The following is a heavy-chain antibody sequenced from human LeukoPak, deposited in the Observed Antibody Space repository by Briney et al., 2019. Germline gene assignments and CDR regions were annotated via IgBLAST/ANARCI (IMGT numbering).Heavy chain of an antibody. CDR2: VKSKYDGGTT. V-gene: IGHV3-15*01. J-gene: IGHJ4*02. Sequence: GGSLRLSCAGSGFIFSNAWMNWVRQAPGKGLEWVGRVKSKYDGGTTDYAAPAKGRFTISRDDSKNTVYLQMNSLKTEDKAIYYCNTGGYYFDYWGQGTLVTVSS. CDR1: GFIFSNAW. CDR3: NTGGYYFDY.